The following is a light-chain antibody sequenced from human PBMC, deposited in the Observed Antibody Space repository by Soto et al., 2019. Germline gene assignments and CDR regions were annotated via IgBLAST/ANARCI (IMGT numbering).Light chain of an antibody. V-gene: IGKV1-39*01. J-gene: IGKJ5*01. CDR1: QSINSY. CDR2: AAS. Sequence: DLQMTQSPSSLSASVGDRVTITCRASQSINSYLNWYQQKPGKAPKLLIYAASNLQSGVPSRFSGSGSGTDFTLTITSLQPEDFATYYCQQTYRTPITFGQGTRLEI. CDR3: QQTYRTPIT.